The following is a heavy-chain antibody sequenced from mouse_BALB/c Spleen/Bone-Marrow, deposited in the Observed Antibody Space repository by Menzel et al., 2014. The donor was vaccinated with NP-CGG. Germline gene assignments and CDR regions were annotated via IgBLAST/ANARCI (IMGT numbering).Heavy chain of an antibody. V-gene: IGHV14-3*02. D-gene: IGHD2-4*01. CDR2: IDPANGNT. J-gene: IGHJ3*01. CDR1: GFNIKDTY. Sequence: EVQLQQSGAELVKPGASVKLSCTASGFNIKDTYMHWVKQRPEQGLEWIGRIDPANGNTKYDPKFQGKATITADASSNTAYLQLSSLTSEDTAVYYCARWGITTGFAYWGQGTLVTVSA. CDR3: ARWGITTGFAY.